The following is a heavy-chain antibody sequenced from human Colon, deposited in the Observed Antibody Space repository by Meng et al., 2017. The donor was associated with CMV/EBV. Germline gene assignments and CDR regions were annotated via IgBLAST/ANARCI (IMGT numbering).Heavy chain of an antibody. CDR1: GFSFKTYN. V-gene: IGHV3-21*04. Sequence: GESLKISCAASGFSFKTYNMNWVRQVPGKGLEWISSITTTNNYIYYADSVKGRFTISRDNSKNTLYLRMIDLRAEDTAMYYCAKDRAYCGSFSCSPNYFDGWGQGNLVTVSS. J-gene: IGHJ4*02. CDR3: AKDRAYCGSFSCSPNYFDG. D-gene: IGHD2-21*01. CDR2: ITTTNNYI.